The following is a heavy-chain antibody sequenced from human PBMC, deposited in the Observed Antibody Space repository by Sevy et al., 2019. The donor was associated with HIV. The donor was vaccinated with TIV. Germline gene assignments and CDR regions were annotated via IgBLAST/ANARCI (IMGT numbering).Heavy chain of an antibody. J-gene: IGHJ4*02. D-gene: IGHD5-12*01. V-gene: IGHV4-30-4*01. CDR1: GGSISSGDYY. Sequence: SETLSLTCTVSGGSISSGDYYWSWIRQPPGKGLEWIGYIYYSGSTYYNPSLKSGVTISVDTSKNQFSLKLSSVTAADTAVYYCARDEIVATVFDYWGQGTLVTVSS. CDR2: IYYSGST. CDR3: ARDEIVATVFDY.